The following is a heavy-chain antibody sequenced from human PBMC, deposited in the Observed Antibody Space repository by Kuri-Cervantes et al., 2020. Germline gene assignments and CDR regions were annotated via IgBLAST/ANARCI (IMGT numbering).Heavy chain of an antibody. CDR3: AKGLSGYSVYFDY. CDR2: ITGSGGSI. J-gene: IGHJ4*02. Sequence: GESLKISCAASGFTFNTYAMTWVRQAPGKGLEWVSGITGSGGSIYYADSVKGRFTISRDNSKNTLYLQMDSLRAEDTAVYYCAKGLSGYSVYFDYWGQGTLVTVSS. CDR1: GFTFNTYA. V-gene: IGHV3-23*01. D-gene: IGHD3-22*01.